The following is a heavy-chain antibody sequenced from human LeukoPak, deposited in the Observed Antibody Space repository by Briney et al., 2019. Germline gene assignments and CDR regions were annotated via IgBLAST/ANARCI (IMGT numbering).Heavy chain of an antibody. V-gene: IGHV3-74*01. Sequence: GGSLRLSCAASGFTFSNYWMNWVRQAPGKGLVWVSRINSDGSRTTHADSVKGRFAISRDNAKNTLYLELNSLRGEDTAVYYCARDGNFGDFEGWFDSWGQGTLVTVSS. J-gene: IGHJ5*01. CDR2: INSDGSRT. D-gene: IGHD4-17*01. CDR3: ARDGNFGDFEGWFDS. CDR1: GFTFSNYW.